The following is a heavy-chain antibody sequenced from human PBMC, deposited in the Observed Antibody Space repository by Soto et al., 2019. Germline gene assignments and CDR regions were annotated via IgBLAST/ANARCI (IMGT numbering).Heavy chain of an antibody. CDR2: IYYSGST. J-gene: IGHJ4*02. Sequence: QVQLQESGPGLVKPSETLSLTCTVSGGSISSYYWSWIRQPPGKGLEWIGYIYYSGSTNYNPSLKCRVTISVDTSKNQFSLKLSSVTAADTAVYYCARGEWLVSFDYWGQGTLVTVSS. V-gene: IGHV4-59*01. CDR1: GGSISSYY. CDR3: ARGEWLVSFDY. D-gene: IGHD6-19*01.